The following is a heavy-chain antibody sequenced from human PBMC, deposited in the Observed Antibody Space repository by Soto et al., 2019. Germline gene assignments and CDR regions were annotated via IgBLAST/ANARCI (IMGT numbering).Heavy chain of an antibody. CDR2: ISSGSSLL. Sequence: WGSWRLSCAASGFPFISYTMHWVRQAPGKGLEWVSSISSGSSLLYYADSVRGRFTISRDNAKNSLYLQMNSLRADDTAVYYCARVPDSSAYYYYFDYWGQGTLVTVSS. J-gene: IGHJ4*02. V-gene: IGHV3-21*01. CDR1: GFPFISYT. CDR3: ARVPDSSAYYYYFDY. D-gene: IGHD3-22*01.